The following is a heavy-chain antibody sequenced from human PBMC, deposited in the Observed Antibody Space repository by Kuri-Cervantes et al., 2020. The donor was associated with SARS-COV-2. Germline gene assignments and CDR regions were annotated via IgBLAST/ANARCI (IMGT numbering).Heavy chain of an antibody. Sequence: ASVKVSCKASGYTFTGYCMHWVRQAPGQGLEWMGWINPNSGGTNYAQKFQGRVTMTRDTSTNTVYLELNSLGFEDTAVYYCARELYGLADYWGQGTLVTVSS. CDR3: ARELYGLADY. CDR1: GYTFTGYC. J-gene: IGHJ4*02. D-gene: IGHD3-10*01. V-gene: IGHV1-2*02. CDR2: INPNSGGT.